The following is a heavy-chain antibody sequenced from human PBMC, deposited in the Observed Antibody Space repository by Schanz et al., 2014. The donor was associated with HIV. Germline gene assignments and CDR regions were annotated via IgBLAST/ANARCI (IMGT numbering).Heavy chain of an antibody. CDR3: ARGRYSGSYYNY. V-gene: IGHV1-69*01. J-gene: IGHJ4*02. CDR2: IIPIFGTS. CDR1: GYTFTDYY. D-gene: IGHD1-26*01. Sequence: QVQLVQSGAEVKKPGASVKVSCKASGYTFTDYYMHWVRQAPGQGLEWMGGIIPIFGTSNYAQKFQGRVTITADESTSTAYMELSSLRSEDTAVYYCARGRYSGSYYNYWGQGTLVTVSS.